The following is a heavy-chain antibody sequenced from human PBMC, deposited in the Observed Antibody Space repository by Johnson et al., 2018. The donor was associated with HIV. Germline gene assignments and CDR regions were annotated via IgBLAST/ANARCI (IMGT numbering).Heavy chain of an antibody. CDR1: GFTFDDYA. V-gene: IGHV3-9*01. Sequence: VQLVESGGGVVQPGRSLRLSCAASGFTFDDYAMHWVRQAPGKGLEWVSGISWNSGSIGYADSVKGRFTISRDNAKNSLYLQMNSLRAEDTAVYYCATLNGHAFDIWGQGTMVTVSS. CDR2: ISWNSGSI. J-gene: IGHJ3*02. CDR3: ATLNGHAFDI.